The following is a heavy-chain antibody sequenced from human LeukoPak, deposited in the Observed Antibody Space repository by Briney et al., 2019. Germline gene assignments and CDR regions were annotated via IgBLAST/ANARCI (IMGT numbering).Heavy chain of an antibody. CDR3: ARQPDYCGGGDCYTHALDI. D-gene: IGHD2-21*02. CDR1: GGSISSYY. CDR2: IYYSGNT. V-gene: IGHV4-59*08. Sequence: KPSETLSLTCTASGGSISSYYWSWIRQPPGKGLEWIGYIYYSGNTNYNPSLKSRVTISVDTSKNQFSLKLSSVTAADTAVYYCARQPDYCGGGDCYTHALDIWGQGTMVTVSS. J-gene: IGHJ3*02.